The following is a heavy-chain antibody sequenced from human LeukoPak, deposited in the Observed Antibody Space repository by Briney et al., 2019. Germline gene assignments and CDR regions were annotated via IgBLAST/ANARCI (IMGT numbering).Heavy chain of an antibody. CDR3: ARGATYAYYQDY. V-gene: IGHV3-74*01. D-gene: IGHD1-26*01. Sequence: PGGSLRLSCADSGFTFSSHWMHWVRQAPGKGLVWVSRIKYDASSTSYADSVKGRFTISRDNAKNTLYLQTNSLRAEDTAVYYCARGATYAYYQDYWGQGTLVTVSS. J-gene: IGHJ4*02. CDR1: GFTFSSHW. CDR2: IKYDASST.